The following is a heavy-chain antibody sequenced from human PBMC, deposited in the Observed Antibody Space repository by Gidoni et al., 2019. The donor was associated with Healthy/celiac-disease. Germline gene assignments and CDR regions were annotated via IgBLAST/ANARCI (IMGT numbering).Heavy chain of an antibody. CDR1: GGSFSGYY. D-gene: IGHD1-26*01. J-gene: IGHJ3*02. CDR3: ARDSGSYESTGGAFDI. CDR2: INHSGST. Sequence: QVQLQQWGAGLLKPSETLSLSCAVYGGSFSGYYWSWIRQPPGKGLEWIGEINHSGSTNYNPSLKSRVTISVDTSKNQFSLKLSSVTAADTAVYYCARDSGSYESTGGAFDILGQGTMVTVSS. V-gene: IGHV4-34*01.